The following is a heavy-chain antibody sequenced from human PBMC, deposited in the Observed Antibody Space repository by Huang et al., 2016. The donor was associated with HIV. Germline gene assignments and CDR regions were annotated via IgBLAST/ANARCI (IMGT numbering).Heavy chain of an antibody. Sequence: QVQLRESGPGLVKPSETLSLTCTVSGGSISSSSHYWGWIRQPPGKGLEWIGKIYYDGNTYFSPSLQSRVTMSVDTSKNQFSLKLNSVSAADTALYYCARRSGFPPYYDYWGQGTLVTVSS. V-gene: IGHV4-39*01. CDR2: IYYDGNT. D-gene: IGHD3-9*01. CDR1: GGSISSSSHY. CDR3: ARRSGFPPYYDY. J-gene: IGHJ4*02.